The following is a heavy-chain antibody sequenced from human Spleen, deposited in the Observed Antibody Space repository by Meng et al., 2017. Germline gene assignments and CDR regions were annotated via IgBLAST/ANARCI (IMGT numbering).Heavy chain of an antibody. CDR2: INHSGST. CDR3: ARGPTTMAHDFDY. Sequence: QGQLQQWGEGLLKPSETLSLTCVVSGVSFSDYYWGWIRQPPGKGLEWIGEINHSGSTNYNPSLESRATISVDTSQNNLSLKLSSVTAADSAVYYCARGPTTMAHDFDYCGQGTLVTVSS. CDR1: GVSFSDYY. J-gene: IGHJ4*02. D-gene: IGHD4-11*01. V-gene: IGHV4-34*01.